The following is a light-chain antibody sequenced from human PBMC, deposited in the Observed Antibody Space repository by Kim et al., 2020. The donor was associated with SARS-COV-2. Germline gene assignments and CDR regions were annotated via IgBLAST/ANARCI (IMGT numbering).Light chain of an antibody. Sequence: DIVMTQSPDSLAVSLGERATIHCKSSQSVLYSSNNKNYLAWYQQKPGQPPKLLIYWASTRESGVPDRFSGSGSGTDFTLTISSLQAEDVAVYYCQQYYGTPPTFGQGTKVDIK. CDR3: QQYYGTPPT. CDR1: QSVLYSSNNKNY. J-gene: IGKJ1*01. V-gene: IGKV4-1*01. CDR2: WAS.